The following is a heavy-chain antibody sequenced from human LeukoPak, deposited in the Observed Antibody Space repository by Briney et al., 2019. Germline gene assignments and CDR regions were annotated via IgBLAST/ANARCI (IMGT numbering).Heavy chain of an antibody. V-gene: IGHV7-4-1*02. CDR3: ARFGPYYYGSGSYLEAKNFDY. J-gene: IGHJ4*02. CDR2: INTNTGNP. Sequence: ASVKVSCKASGYTFTSYAMNWVRQAPGQGLEWMGWINTNTGNPTYAQGFTGRFVFSLDTSVSTAYLQISSLKAEDAAVYYCARFGPYYYGSGSYLEAKNFDYWGQGTLVTVSS. D-gene: IGHD3-10*01. CDR1: GYTFTSYA.